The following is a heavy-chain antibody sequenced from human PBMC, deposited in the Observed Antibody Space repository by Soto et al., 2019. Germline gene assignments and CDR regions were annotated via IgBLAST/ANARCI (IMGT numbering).Heavy chain of an antibody. D-gene: IGHD3-22*01. CDR2: ISSSGSTI. V-gene: IGHV3-11*01. CDR1: GFTFSDYY. Sequence: GSLRLSCAASGFTFSDYYISWIRQAPGKGLEWVSYISSSGSTIYYADSVKGRFTISRDNAKNSLYLQMNSLRAEDTAVYYCARDLNYYDSSGYYQPYYFDYWGQGTLVTVYS. CDR3: ARDLNYYDSSGYYQPYYFDY. J-gene: IGHJ4*02.